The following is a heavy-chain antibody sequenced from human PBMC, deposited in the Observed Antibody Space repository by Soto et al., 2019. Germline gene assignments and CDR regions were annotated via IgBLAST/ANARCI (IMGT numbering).Heavy chain of an antibody. V-gene: IGHV1-69*06. D-gene: IGHD4-4*01. Sequence: SVKVSCKASGGTFSSYSISWVRQAPGQGLEWMGGIIPIFGTANYAQKFQGRVTITADKSTSTAYMELSSLRSEDTAVYYCARIRGNSDLTYYFDYWGQGILVTVSS. CDR3: ARIRGNSDLTYYFDY. J-gene: IGHJ4*02. CDR2: IIPIFGTA. CDR1: GGTFSSYS.